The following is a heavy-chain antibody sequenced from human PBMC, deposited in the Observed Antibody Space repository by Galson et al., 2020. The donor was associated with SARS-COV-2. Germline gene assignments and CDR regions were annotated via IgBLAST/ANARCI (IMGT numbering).Heavy chain of an antibody. CDR3: ARGPITGRRQTPVSGITVARGLMAGMDV. J-gene: IGHJ6*02. Sequence: SQASETLSLTCAVFGGSFSGHFWTWIRQVPGKGLEWIGEINYGPTTNYNPSLKSRLTISFDTSKNQFSLKLNSVTAADTAIYYCARGPITGRRQTPVSGITVARGLMAGMDVWGQGTAVTVSS. CDR2: INYGPTT. CDR1: GGSFSGHF. V-gene: IGHV4-34*01. D-gene: IGHD3-10*01.